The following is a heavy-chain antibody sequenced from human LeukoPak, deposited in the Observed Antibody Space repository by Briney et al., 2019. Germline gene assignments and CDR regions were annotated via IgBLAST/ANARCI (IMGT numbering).Heavy chain of an antibody. J-gene: IGHJ5*02. V-gene: IGHV1-8*01. Sequence: ASVKVSCKASGYTFTSYDMNWVRQATGQGLEWMGWMNPNSGNTGYAQKFQGRVTMTRNTSISTAYMELSSLRSEDTAVYYCARKVTTGYWFDPWGQGTLVTVSS. CDR3: ARKVTTGYWFDP. CDR2: MNPNSGNT. CDR1: GYTFTSYD. D-gene: IGHD4-17*01.